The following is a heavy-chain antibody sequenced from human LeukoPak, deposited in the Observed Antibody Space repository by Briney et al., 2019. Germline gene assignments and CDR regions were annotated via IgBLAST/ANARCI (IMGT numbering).Heavy chain of an antibody. J-gene: IGHJ4*02. V-gene: IGHV3-23*01. CDR1: GFTFSSYA. CDR3: VSFYETY. CDR2: ISGDGGRT. D-gene: IGHD2-2*01. Sequence: GGSLRLSCAASGFTFSSYAMSWVRQAPGKGLEWVSTISGDGGRTYYADSVKGRFTISRDNSKNTLYLQTNNLRAEDTAVYYCVSFYETYWGRGTLVTVSS.